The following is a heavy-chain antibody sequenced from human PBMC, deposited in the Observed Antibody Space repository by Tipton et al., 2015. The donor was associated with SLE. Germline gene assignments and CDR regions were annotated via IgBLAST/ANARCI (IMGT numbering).Heavy chain of an antibody. D-gene: IGHD3-22*01. CDR2: IYYSGST. V-gene: IGHV4-59*01. J-gene: IGHJ6*02. Sequence: TLSLTCTVSGGSISSYYWSWIRQPPGKGLEWIGYIYYSGSTNYNPSLKSRVTISVDTSKNQFSLKLSSVTAADTAVYYCASGYYDSSGYLGYSYYGMDVWGQGTTVTVSS. CDR3: ASGYYDSSGYLGYSYYGMDV. CDR1: GGSISSYY.